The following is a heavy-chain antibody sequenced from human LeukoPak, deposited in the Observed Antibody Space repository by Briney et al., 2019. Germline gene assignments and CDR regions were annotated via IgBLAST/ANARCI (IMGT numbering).Heavy chain of an antibody. Sequence: PSETLSLTCAVSNYSITSGYFWGWIRQPPGKGLEWIASIYHSGTTYYNPSLRNRVTLFVDTSKNQFSLKLTSLTAADAAVYYCARDGVFHDSDGYSFDYWGQGTLVTVSS. CDR1: NYSITSGYF. CDR2: IYHSGTT. J-gene: IGHJ4*02. CDR3: ARDGVFHDSDGYSFDY. V-gene: IGHV4-38-2*02. D-gene: IGHD3-22*01.